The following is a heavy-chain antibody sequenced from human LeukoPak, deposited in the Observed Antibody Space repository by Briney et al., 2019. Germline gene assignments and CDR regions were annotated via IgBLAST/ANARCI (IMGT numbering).Heavy chain of an antibody. V-gene: IGHV3-7*01. Sequence: PGGSLRLSCAASGFTFSTYGMNWVRQAPGKGLEWVANIKQDGSEKYYADPLKGRFTISRDNAKNSLYLQLNSLRAEDTAVYYCARGPYHSDTGSGAYWALWDWGQGTLATVSS. CDR2: IKQDGSEK. CDR3: ARGPYHSDTGSGAYWALWD. D-gene: IGHD2-15*01. CDR1: GFTFSTYG. J-gene: IGHJ4*02.